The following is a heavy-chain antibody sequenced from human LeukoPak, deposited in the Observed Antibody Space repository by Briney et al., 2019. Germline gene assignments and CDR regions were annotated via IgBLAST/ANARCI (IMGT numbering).Heavy chain of an antibody. Sequence: SETLSLTCAVYGGSFSGYYWSWIRQPPGKGLEWIGEINHSGSTNYNPSLKSRVTISVDTSKNQFSLKLSSVTAADTAVYYCARERSSGHGNYYYYGMDVWGQGTTVTVSS. CDR1: GGSFSGYY. J-gene: IGHJ6*02. D-gene: IGHD6-19*01. CDR2: INHSGST. V-gene: IGHV4-34*01. CDR3: ARERSSGHGNYYYYGMDV.